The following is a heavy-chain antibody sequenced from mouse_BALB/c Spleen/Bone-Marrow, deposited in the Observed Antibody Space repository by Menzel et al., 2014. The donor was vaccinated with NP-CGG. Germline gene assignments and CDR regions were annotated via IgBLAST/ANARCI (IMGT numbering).Heavy chain of an antibody. V-gene: IGHV14-3*02. Sequence: DVKLQESGAELVKLGASVKLSCTASGFNIKDTYMHWVKQRPEQGLEWIGRIDPANGNTKYDPKFQGKATITADTSSNTAYLQLSSLTSEDTAVYYCARWEYYAMDYWGQGTSVTVSS. CDR1: GFNIKDTY. D-gene: IGHD4-1*01. CDR3: ARWEYYAMDY. J-gene: IGHJ4*01. CDR2: IDPANGNT.